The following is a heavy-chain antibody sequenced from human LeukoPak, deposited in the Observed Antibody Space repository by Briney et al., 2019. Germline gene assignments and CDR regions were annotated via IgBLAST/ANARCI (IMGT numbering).Heavy chain of an antibody. CDR2: IYYSGST. CDR1: GGSISSYY. V-gene: IGHV4-59*12. D-gene: IGHD6-6*01. J-gene: IGHJ6*03. CDR3: ARRDAVAARRGYYYYYYYMDV. Sequence: PSETLSLTCTVSGGSISSYYWSWIRQPPGKGLEWIGYIYYSGSTNYNPSPKSRVTISVDTSKNQFSLKLSSVTAADTAVYYCARRDAVAARRGYYYYYYYMDVWGKGTTVTVSS.